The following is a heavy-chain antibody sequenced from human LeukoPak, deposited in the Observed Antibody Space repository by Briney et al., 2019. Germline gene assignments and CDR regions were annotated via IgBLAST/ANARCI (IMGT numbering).Heavy chain of an antibody. Sequence: SETLSLTCTVSGGSISSSSYYWGWIRQPPGKGLEWIGNIYYSGSTYYNPSLKSRGTISVDTSENQFSLRLSSVTAADTAVYYCARRSYYDKSSFDYWGQGTLVTVSS. J-gene: IGHJ4*02. CDR1: GGSISSSSYY. CDR2: IYYSGST. V-gene: IGHV4-39*01. CDR3: ARRSYYDKSSFDY. D-gene: IGHD3-9*01.